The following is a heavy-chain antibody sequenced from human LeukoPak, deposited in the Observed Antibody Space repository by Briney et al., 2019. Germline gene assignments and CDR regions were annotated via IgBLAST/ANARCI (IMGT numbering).Heavy chain of an antibody. CDR1: GGTFSSYA. Sequence: GASVKVSCKASGGTFSSYAISWVRQAPGQGLEWMGRIIPILGIANYAQKFQGRVTITADKSTSTAYMELSSLRSEDTAVYYCARDECSGGSCYYGYYFDYWSQGTLVTVSS. CDR2: IIPILGIA. D-gene: IGHD2-15*01. CDR3: ARDECSGGSCYYGYYFDY. V-gene: IGHV1-69*04. J-gene: IGHJ4*02.